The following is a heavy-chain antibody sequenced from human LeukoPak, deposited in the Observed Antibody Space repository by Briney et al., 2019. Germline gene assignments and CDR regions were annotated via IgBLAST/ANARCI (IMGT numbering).Heavy chain of an antibody. Sequence: PGGSLRLSCAASGFTFSSYSMNWVRQAPGKGLEWVSSISSSSSYIYYADSVKGRFTISRDNSKNTLYLQMNSLRAEDTAVYYCAKDRKWFPPNAFDIWGQGTMVTVSS. CDR3: AKDRKWFPPNAFDI. J-gene: IGHJ3*02. D-gene: IGHD3-22*01. CDR2: ISSSSSYI. CDR1: GFTFSSYS. V-gene: IGHV3-21*04.